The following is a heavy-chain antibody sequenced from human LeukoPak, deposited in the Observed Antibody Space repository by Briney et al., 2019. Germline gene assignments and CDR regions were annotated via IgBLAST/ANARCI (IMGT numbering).Heavy chain of an antibody. CDR1: GGTFSSYA. V-gene: IGHV1-69*13. J-gene: IGHJ4*02. CDR3: ARASTYCTNGVCYNSEGPPFDY. Sequence: SVKVSCKASGGTFSSYAISWVRQAPGQGLEWMGGIIPIFGTANYAQKFQGRVTITADESTSTAYMELSSLRSEDTAVYYCARASTYCTNGVCYNSEGPPFDYWGQGTLVTVSS. CDR2: IIPIFGTA. D-gene: IGHD2-8*01.